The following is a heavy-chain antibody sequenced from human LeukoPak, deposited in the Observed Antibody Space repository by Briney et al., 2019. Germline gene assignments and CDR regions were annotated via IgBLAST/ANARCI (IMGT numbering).Heavy chain of an antibody. D-gene: IGHD4-17*01. Sequence: PSETLSLTCTVSGGSISSGGYYWSWIRQPPGKGLEWIGYIYHSGSTYYNPSLKSRVTISVDRSKNQFSLKLSSVTAADTAVYYCARGPPYGDYLFDYWGQGTLVTVSS. J-gene: IGHJ4*02. CDR2: IYHSGST. CDR1: GGSISSGGYY. CDR3: ARGPPYGDYLFDY. V-gene: IGHV4-30-2*01.